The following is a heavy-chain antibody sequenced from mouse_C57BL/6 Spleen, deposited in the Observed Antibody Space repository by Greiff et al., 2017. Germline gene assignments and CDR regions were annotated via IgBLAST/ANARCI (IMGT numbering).Heavy chain of an antibody. V-gene: IGHV1-82*01. D-gene: IGHD6-1*01. Sequence: VTLVESGPELVKPGASVKISCKASGYAFSSSWMNWGKQRPGKGLEWIGRIYPGDGDTNYNGKFKGKATLTADKSSSTGYMHRSSQTSEDSAVYCCARQPFAYWGQGTLVTVSA. J-gene: IGHJ3*01. CDR2: IYPGDGDT. CDR3: ARQPFAY. CDR1: GYAFSSSW.